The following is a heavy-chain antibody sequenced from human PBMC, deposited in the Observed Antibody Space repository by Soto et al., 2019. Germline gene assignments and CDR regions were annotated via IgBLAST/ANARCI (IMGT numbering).Heavy chain of an antibody. V-gene: IGHV1-3*01. Sequence: ASVKVSCKTSGYTFTSYAIHWVRQAPGQRLEWMGWINCGNGNTKYSQKFQDRATITRDTSANTAYMELTSLRSEDTAVYYCARTLSGTYSLDYWGQGTLVTVSS. CDR1: GYTFTSYA. CDR3: ARTLSGTYSLDY. D-gene: IGHD1-26*01. J-gene: IGHJ4*02. CDR2: INCGNGNT.